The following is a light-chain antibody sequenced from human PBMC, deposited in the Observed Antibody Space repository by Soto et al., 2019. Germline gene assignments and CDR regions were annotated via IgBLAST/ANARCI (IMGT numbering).Light chain of an antibody. Sequence: QSVLTRPPSSSVSPGQSVTISCTGTKSDIGVYDFVSWYQHHPCKSPRLVIYXVVQRPSGVPDRFSGSKSGNTASLTVSGLQAVDEADYFCKSYAGSNTYVFGSGTKVTVL. CDR2: XVV. CDR3: KSYAGSNTYV. V-gene: IGLV2-8*01. J-gene: IGLJ1*01. CDR1: KSDIGVYDF.